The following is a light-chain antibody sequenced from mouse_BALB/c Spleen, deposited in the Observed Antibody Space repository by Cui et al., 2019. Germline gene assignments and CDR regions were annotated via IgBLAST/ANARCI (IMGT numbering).Light chain of an antibody. CDR1: SSVSY. CDR2: STS. Sequence: QIVLTQSPAIMSASLGDETTLTCSASSSVSYMHWYQQKSGTSPKLLIYSTSSLASGVPSRFSGSGSGTFYSLTISSVEAEDAADYYCHQWSSYPFGSGTKLEIK. V-gene: IGKV4-80*01. CDR3: HQWSSYP. J-gene: IGKJ4*01.